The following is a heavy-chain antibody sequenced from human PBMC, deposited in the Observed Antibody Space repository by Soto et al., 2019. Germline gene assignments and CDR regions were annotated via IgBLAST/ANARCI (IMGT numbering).Heavy chain of an antibody. Sequence: SQTLSHTCAITGDSVSSNSAGWSWVRQSPSRGLEWLGRTYYRSKWYYEYAVSVRGRITINPDTSKNQYSLQLNSVTPEDTAVYFCARGEQYSGMIFDYWGQRTLGTAPQ. CDR1: GDSVSSNSAG. J-gene: IGHJ4*01. D-gene: IGHD1-26*01. CDR3: ARGEQYSGMIFDY. V-gene: IGHV6-1*01. CDR2: TYYRSKWYY.